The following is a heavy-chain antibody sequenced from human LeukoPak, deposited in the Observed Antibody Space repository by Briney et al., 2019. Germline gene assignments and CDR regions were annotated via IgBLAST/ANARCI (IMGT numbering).Heavy chain of an antibody. CDR3: AKGHYDILTGYLGG. J-gene: IGHJ4*02. CDR1: GITFSNYA. D-gene: IGHD3-9*01. V-gene: IGHV3-23*01. CDR2: ISGRGGTT. Sequence: PGGSLRLSCAASGITFSNYAMTWVRQAPGRGLQWVSGISGRGGTTYYADSVKGRFTISRDNSKNTLYLQMNSLRAEDTAVYYCAKGHYDILTGYLGGWGQGTLVTVSS.